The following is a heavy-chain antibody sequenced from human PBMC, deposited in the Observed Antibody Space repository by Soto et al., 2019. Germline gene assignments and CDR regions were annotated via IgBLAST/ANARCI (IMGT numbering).Heavy chain of an antibody. CDR1: GGSVNSDNFY. V-gene: IGHV4-61*01. Sequence: PSETLSLTCTVSGGSVNSDNFYWSWIRQPPGKGLEGIGYVFHIGNTNYSPSLKSRVTMSIDTSRNQFSLRLSSVTAADTAVYFCARHHIAVTAEFFDCWGRGNMVTVSS. D-gene: IGHD6-19*01. CDR3: ARHHIAVTAEFFDC. J-gene: IGHJ4*01. CDR2: VFHIGNT.